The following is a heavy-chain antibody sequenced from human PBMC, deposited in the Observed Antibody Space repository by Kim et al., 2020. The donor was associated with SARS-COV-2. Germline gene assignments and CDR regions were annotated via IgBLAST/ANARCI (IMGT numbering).Heavy chain of an antibody. D-gene: IGHD2-2*01. J-gene: IGHJ6*02. Sequence: GRLTISSDNSKNTLYLQMNSLRAEDTAVYYCAKGDVGYCTSTSCYGGMDVWGQGTTVTVSS. V-gene: IGHV3-30*02. CDR3: AKGDVGYCTSTSCYGGMDV.